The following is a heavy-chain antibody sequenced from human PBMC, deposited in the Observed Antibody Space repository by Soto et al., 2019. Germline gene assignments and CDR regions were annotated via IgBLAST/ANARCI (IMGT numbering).Heavy chain of an antibody. Sequence: SETLSLTCAVYGGSFSGYYWSWIRQPPGKGLEWIGEINHSGSTNYNPSLKSRVTISVDTSKNQFSLKLSSVTAADTAVYYCARVSAVAPYYYYGMDVWGQGTTVTVSS. CDR2: INHSGST. V-gene: IGHV4-34*01. D-gene: IGHD6-19*01. CDR1: GGSFSGYY. CDR3: ARVSAVAPYYYYGMDV. J-gene: IGHJ6*02.